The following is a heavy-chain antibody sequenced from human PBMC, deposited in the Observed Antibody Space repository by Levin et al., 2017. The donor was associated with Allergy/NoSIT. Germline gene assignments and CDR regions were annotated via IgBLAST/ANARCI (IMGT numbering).Heavy chain of an antibody. CDR3: ARDETGFSSSRYGMDV. CDR1: GDAFSNHG. CDR2: IIPIYAIV. D-gene: IGHD6-19*01. V-gene: IGHV1-69*13. J-gene: IGHJ6*02. Sequence: GASVKVSCKASGDAFSNHGISWVRQAPGQGLEWMGGIIPIYAIVNYAQKFQGRVTITADEFTSTAYMELSSLKSEDTAVYYCARDETGFSSSRYGMDVWGQGTTVTVSS.